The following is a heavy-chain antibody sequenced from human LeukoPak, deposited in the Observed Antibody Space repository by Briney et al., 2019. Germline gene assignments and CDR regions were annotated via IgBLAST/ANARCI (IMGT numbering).Heavy chain of an antibody. CDR1: GFTFSSYA. V-gene: IGHV3-30-3*02. CDR2: ISYDGSNK. D-gene: IGHD4-11*01. CDR3: VKGTTFDAFDM. J-gene: IGHJ3*02. Sequence: GGSLRLSCAASGFTFSSYAMHWVRQAPGKGLEWVAVISYDGSNKYYADSVKGRFTISRDNSKNTLYLQMNSLRAEDTALFYCVKGTTFDAFDMWGQGTMVTVSS.